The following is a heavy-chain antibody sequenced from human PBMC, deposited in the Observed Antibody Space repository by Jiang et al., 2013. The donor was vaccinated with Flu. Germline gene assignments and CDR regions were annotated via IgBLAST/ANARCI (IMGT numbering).Heavy chain of an antibody. Sequence: SGAEVKKPGASVKVSCKASGYTFTSYGISWVRQAPGQGLEWMGWINPNSGGTNYAQKFQGWVTMTRDTSISTAYMELSRLRSDDTAVYYCARDQRYYDYVWGSYRPGNNFDYWGQGTLVTVSS. CDR2: INPNSGGT. CDR1: GYTFTSYG. D-gene: IGHD3-16*02. V-gene: IGHV1-2*04. CDR3: ARDQRYYDYVWGSYRPGNNFDY. J-gene: IGHJ4*02.